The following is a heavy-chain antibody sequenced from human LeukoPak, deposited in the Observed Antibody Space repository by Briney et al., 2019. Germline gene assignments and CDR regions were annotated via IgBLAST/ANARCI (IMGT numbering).Heavy chain of an antibody. D-gene: IGHD6-13*01. J-gene: IGHJ6*03. CDR2: INSNSGGT. CDR3: ARDPSSPIYYYYYMDV. CDR1: GYTFTGYY. Sequence: VASVKVSCKASGYTFTGYYMHWVRQAPGQGLEWMGWINSNSGGTNYAQKFQGRVTMTRDTSISTAYMELSRLRSDDTAVYHCARDPSSPIYYYYYMDVWGKGTTVTVSS. V-gene: IGHV1-2*02.